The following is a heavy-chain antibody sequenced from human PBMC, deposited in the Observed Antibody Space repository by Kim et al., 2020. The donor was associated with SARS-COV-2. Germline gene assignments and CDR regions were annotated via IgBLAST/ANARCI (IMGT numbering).Heavy chain of an antibody. CDR1: GFTFSNYA. Sequence: GGSLRLSCAASGFTFSNYAMSWVRQAPGKGLAWVASVSGSGTSTYYADSVKGRFTISRDNSKNTLYLQMNTLRAEDTALYYCSKLGLSGAVPPYDYWGQGTLVTVSS. D-gene: IGHD6-19*01. J-gene: IGHJ4*02. CDR3: SKLGLSGAVPPYDY. V-gene: IGHV3-23*01. CDR2: VSGSGTST.